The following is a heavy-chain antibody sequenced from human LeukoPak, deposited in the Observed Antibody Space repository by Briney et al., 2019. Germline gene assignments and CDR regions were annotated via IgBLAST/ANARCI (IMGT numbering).Heavy chain of an antibody. V-gene: IGHV1-3*01. CDR1: GYTLSTYT. CDR2: VYAGNGNV. CDR3: AREVAI. D-gene: IGHD2-15*01. Sequence: ASVKVSCKASGYTLSTYTMHWLRQAPGQRPEWMGCVYAGNGNVKYSQNFQARVTITRDTSANTAYLELSSLRSEDTAVYYCAREVAIWGQGTLVTVSS. J-gene: IGHJ4*02.